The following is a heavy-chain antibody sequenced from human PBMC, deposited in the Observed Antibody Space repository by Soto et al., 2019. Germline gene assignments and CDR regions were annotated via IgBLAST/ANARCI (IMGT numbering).Heavy chain of an antibody. D-gene: IGHD4-17*01. CDR1: GFTFSSYS. J-gene: IGHJ6*03. V-gene: IGHV3-21*01. Sequence: GGSLSLSCAASGFTFSSYSMNWVRQAPGKGLEWVSSISSSSSYIYYADSVKGRFTISRDNAKNSLYLQMNSLRAEDTAVYYYARDQKDGDYYYYYMDVWGKGTTVTVSS. CDR3: ARDQKDGDYYYYYMDV. CDR2: ISSSSSYI.